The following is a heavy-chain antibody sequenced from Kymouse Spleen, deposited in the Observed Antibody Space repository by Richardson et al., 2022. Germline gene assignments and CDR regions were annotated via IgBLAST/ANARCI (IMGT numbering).Heavy chain of an antibody. D-gene: IGHD1-26*01. V-gene: IGHV3-74*01. J-gene: IGHJ6*02. Sequence: EVQLVESGGGLVQPGGSLRLSCAASGFTFSSYWMHWVRQAPGKGLVWVSRINSDGSSTSYADSVKGRFTISRDNAKNTLYLQMNSLRAEDTAVYYCARGATENYYYYGMDVWGQGTTVTVSS. CDR3: ARGATENYYYYGMDV. CDR1: GFTFSSYW. CDR2: INSDGSST.